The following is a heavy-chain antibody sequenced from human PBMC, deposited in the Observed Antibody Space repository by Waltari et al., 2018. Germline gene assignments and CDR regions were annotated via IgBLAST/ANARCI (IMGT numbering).Heavy chain of an antibody. J-gene: IGHJ3*02. D-gene: IGHD3-16*01. V-gene: IGHV3-7*02. CDR2: INQYGNDK. Sequence: EVQLVESGGGLVQPGGSLRLSCIGSGFTFRRYWMSWVRQAPGKGLEWVASINQYGNDKYYVASVKGRFNISRDNAKNSLFLQMDSLRADDTSIFFCASPRRGTAFDIWGQGTVVTVSS. CDR1: GFTFRRYW. CDR3: ASPRRGTAFDI.